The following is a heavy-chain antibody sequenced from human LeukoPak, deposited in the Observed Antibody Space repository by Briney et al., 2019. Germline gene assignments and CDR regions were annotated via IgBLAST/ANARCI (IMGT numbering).Heavy chain of an antibody. D-gene: IGHD3-22*01. J-gene: IGHJ4*02. CDR1: GFTFSSYS. Sequence: AGGSLRLSCAASGFTFSSYSMNWVRQAPGKGLEWVSSISSSSNYIYYADSVKGRFTISRDNAKNSLYLQMNSLRAEDTAVYYCARVSYYDSSSKGYWGQGTLVTVSS. CDR2: ISSSSNYI. CDR3: ARVSYYDSSSKGY. V-gene: IGHV3-21*01.